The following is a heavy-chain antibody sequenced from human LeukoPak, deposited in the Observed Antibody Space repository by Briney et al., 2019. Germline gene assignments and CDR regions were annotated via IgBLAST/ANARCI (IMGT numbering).Heavy chain of an antibody. V-gene: IGHV1-8*01. J-gene: IGHJ4*02. D-gene: IGHD3-16*01. CDR1: GYTFTSYD. CDR2: MSPNSGNT. CDR3: ARSMMITFGGVYYFDY. Sequence: GASVKVSCKTSGYTFTSYDINWVRQATGQGLEWMGYMSPNSGNTGYVQKFQGRVTMTSNTSINTAYMELSSLRSEDTAVYYCARSMMITFGGVYYFDYWGQGTLVTVSS.